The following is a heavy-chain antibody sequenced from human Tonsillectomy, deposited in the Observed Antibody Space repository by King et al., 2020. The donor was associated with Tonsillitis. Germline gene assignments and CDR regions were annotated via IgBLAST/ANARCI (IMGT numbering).Heavy chain of an antibody. Sequence: VQLVESGGGVVQPGRSLRLSCAASGFSFSSYAMHWVRQAPGKGLEWVAVISYDGSNKYYADSVKGRFTISRDNSKNTLYLQMNSLRAEETAVYYCARGSVVGATFGNYVWGQGTLVTVSS. J-gene: IGHJ4*02. V-gene: IGHV3-30-3*01. D-gene: IGHD1-26*01. CDR1: GFSFSSYA. CDR3: ARGSVVGATFGNYV. CDR2: ISYDGSNK.